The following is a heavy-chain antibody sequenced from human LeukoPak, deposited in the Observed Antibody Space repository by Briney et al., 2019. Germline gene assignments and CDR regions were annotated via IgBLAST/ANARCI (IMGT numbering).Heavy chain of an antibody. CDR3: ARTIAQYSNSWLYFYYGLDV. V-gene: IGHV3-23*01. Sequence: PGGSLSLSCTASGFTFGSYAMSWVRQAPGKGVEWVSSISGGSEDTYYADSVKGRFTISRDNSKSTLNLQLNSLTAEDTAVYYCARTIAQYSNSWLYFYYGLDVWGQGTTVTVSS. CDR1: GFTFGSYA. J-gene: IGHJ6*02. D-gene: IGHD6-13*01. CDR2: ISGGSEDT.